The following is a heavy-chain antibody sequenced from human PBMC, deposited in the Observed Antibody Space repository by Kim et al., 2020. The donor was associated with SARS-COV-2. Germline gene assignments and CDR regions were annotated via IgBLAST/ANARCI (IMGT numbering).Heavy chain of an antibody. D-gene: IGHD3-16*02. CDR1: GGSISSNDYF. V-gene: IGHV4-30-4*01. J-gene: IGHJ5*02. CDR3: ARVIVGCRGVNRFDP. Sequence: SETLSLTCSVSGGSISSNDYFWIWIRQHPGKGLEWIAFMYNSGSTYYNPSLKSRLTASVDRSRNQLSLKLKSVTAADTAVYYCARVIVGCRGVNRFDPWGQGTLVTVSS. CDR2: MYNSGST.